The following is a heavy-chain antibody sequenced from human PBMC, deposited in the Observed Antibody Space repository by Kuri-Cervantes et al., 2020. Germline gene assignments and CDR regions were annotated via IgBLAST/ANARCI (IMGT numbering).Heavy chain of an antibody. Sequence: ASVKVSCKASGGTFSSYAISWVRQAPGQGLEWMGGFDPEDGETIYAQKFQGRVTMTEDTSTDTAYMELSSLRSEDTAVYYCATLRPGPYSSGWYSLGAWGQGTLVTVSS. CDR2: FDPEDGET. CDR3: ATLRPGPYSSGWYSLGA. CDR1: GGTFSSYA. D-gene: IGHD6-19*01. V-gene: IGHV1-24*01. J-gene: IGHJ4*02.